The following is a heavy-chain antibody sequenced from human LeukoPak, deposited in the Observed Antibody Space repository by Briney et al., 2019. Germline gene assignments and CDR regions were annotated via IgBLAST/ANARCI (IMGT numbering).Heavy chain of an antibody. D-gene: IGHD3-10*01. CDR1: GFTFSSYA. CDR2: ISYDGSNK. Sequence: GGSLRLSCAASGFTFSSYAMHWVRQAPGKGLEWVAVISYDGSNKYYADSVKGRFTISRDNSKNTLYLQMDSLRAEDTAVYYCARRSMAGGFYDFWGQGTLVTVSS. V-gene: IGHV3-30-3*01. J-gene: IGHJ4*02. CDR3: ARRSMAGGFYDF.